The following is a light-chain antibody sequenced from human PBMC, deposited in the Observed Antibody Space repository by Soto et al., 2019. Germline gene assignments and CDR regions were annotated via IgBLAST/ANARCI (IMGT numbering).Light chain of an antibody. J-gene: IGLJ3*02. V-gene: IGLV1-44*01. CDR2: TNN. CDR3: AAWDDSPNGLGV. CDR1: SSNIGSNT. Sequence: QSVLTQPPSASGTPGQSVTISCSGSSSNIGSNTVNWYQQLPGTAPKLVIYTNNQRPSGVSDRFSGSKSGTSASLAISGLQYEEEADYYCAAWDDSPNGLGVFGGGTKLTVL.